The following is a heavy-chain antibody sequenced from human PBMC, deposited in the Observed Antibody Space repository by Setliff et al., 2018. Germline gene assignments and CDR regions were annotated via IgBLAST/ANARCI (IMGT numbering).Heavy chain of an antibody. Sequence: LSLTCDVFGGSFLSYYWSWIRQPPGKGLEWIGEIKHGGSPNYNPSLKSRVTISVDTSKNQFPLKLSSVTAADTALYYCTVYNTGSSKDHYWGQGTPVTVSS. V-gene: IGHV4-34*01. D-gene: IGHD2-8*02. J-gene: IGHJ4*02. CDR2: IKHGGSP. CDR1: GGSFLSYY. CDR3: TVYNTGSSKDHY.